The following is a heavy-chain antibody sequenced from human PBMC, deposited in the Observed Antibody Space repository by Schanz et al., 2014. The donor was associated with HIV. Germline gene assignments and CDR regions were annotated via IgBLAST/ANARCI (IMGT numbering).Heavy chain of an antibody. CDR3: ARGDGGYWYYFDY. J-gene: IGHJ4*02. CDR2: IWYDGSNK. Sequence: QVQLVESGGGVVQPGGSLRLSCVASGFTFSNYGMHWVRQAPGKGLEWVAVIWYDGSNKYYADSVKGRFTISRDNSKNTLYLQMNSLRAEDTAVYYCARGDGGYWYYFDYWGQGTLVTVSS. CDR1: GFTFSNYG. D-gene: IGHD5-12*01. V-gene: IGHV3-33*08.